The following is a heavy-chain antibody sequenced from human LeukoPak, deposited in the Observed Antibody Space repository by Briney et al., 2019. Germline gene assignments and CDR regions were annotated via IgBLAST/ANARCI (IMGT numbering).Heavy chain of an antibody. CDR3: ARGLYISGRTPLGLFDY. V-gene: IGHV3-53*01. J-gene: IGHJ4*02. D-gene: IGHD6-19*01. CDR2: IYSGGST. Sequence: GGSLRLSCAASGFIVSSNYMTWVRQAPGKGLEWLSLIYSGGSTYYADSVKGRFTISRDKSNNTLLLQMNTLRVEDTAVYFCARGLYISGRTPLGLFDYGGQGTLVSVSS. CDR1: GFIVSSNY.